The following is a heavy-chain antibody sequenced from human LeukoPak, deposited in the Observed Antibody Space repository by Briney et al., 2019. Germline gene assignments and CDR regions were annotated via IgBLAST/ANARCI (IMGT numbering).Heavy chain of an antibody. CDR2: ISGRGGST. Sequence: PGGALRLSCAASGFTFSTYAMSWVRQAPGKGLEGVSAISGRGGSTYYADSVRGRFTISRDNTKNTLYLQMNSLRAEATAVYYCAKPRDYFDCCGQATLVTVSS. V-gene: IGHV3-23*01. CDR3: AKPRDYFDC. CDR1: GFTFSTYA. J-gene: IGHJ4*02.